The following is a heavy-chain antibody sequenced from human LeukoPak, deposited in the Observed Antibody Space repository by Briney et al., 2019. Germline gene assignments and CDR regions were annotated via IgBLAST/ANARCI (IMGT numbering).Heavy chain of an antibody. CDR1: GGSISSSKW. D-gene: IGHD3-3*01. CDR3: ADAYYDFWSGYRN. CDR2: IYHSGRT. V-gene: IGHV4-4*02. Sequence: PSETLSLTCAVSGGSISSSKWWTWVRQPPGKGLEWIGEIYHSGRTNYNPSLQSRLTISVDKSKNQFSLKLVSMTAADTAVYYCADAYYDFWSGYRNWGQGTLVTVSS. J-gene: IGHJ4*02.